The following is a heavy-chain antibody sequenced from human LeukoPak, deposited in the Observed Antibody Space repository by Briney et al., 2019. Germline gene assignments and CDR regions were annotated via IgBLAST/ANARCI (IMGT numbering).Heavy chain of an antibody. CDR1: GYTFTGYY. Sequence: EASVKVSCKASGYTFTGYYMHWVRQAPGQGLEWMGWINPNSGGTSYAQKFQGRVTMTRDTSISTAYMELSRLRSDDTAVYYCASIRKYYDFWSGYGEFDPWGQGTLVTVSS. D-gene: IGHD3-3*01. CDR2: INPNSGGT. CDR3: ASIRKYYDFWSGYGEFDP. V-gene: IGHV1-2*02. J-gene: IGHJ5*02.